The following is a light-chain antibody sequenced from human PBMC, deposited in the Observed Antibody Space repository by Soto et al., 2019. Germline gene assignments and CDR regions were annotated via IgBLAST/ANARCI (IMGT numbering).Light chain of an antibody. CDR1: QSISSY. CDR3: QQSYSTPVYT. V-gene: IGKV1-39*01. CDR2: AAS. J-gene: IGKJ2*01. Sequence: DIQMTQSPSSLSASVGDRVTITCRASQSISSYLNWYQQKPGKAPKLLIYAASSLQSGVPSRFSGSGSGKDFTLTISSLQPEDFATYYCQQSYSTPVYTFGQGTKLEIK.